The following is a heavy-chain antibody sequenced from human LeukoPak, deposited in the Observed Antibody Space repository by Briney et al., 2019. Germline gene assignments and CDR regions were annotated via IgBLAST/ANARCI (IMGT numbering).Heavy chain of an antibody. CDR2: TSFDGTNK. CDR3: ARGTGYCGGDCYSGFDY. J-gene: IGHJ4*02. D-gene: IGHD2-21*02. V-gene: IGHV3-33*08. CDR1: GFTFASYG. Sequence: PGGSLRLSCAASGFTFASYGMHWVRQSPGEGLEWLALTSFDGTNKEYADSVKGRFTISRDNSKNTLYLQLNSLRAEDTAVYYCARGTGYCGGDCYSGFDYWGQGTLVTVSS.